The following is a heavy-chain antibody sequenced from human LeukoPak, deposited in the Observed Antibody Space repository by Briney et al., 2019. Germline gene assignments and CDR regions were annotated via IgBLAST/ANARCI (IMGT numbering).Heavy chain of an antibody. Sequence: GGSLRLSCAASGFTFSSYAMSWVRQAPGKGLEWVSTISVGGGSTYYADSVKGRFTISRDNSKDTLDLQMNSLRVEDTAVYYCAKGAMEDDYYYYGMDVWGQGTTVTVSS. CDR2: ISVGGGST. CDR3: AKGAMEDDYYYYGMDV. CDR1: GFTFSSYA. V-gene: IGHV3-23*01. J-gene: IGHJ6*02. D-gene: IGHD1-1*01.